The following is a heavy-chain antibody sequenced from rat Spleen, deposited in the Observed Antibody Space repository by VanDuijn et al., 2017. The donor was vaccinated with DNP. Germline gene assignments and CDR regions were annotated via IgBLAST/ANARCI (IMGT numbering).Heavy chain of an antibody. Sequence: EVQLVESGGGLVQPGRSLKVSCAVSGFTFNNYDMAWVRQAPTKGLEWVASISPSGGSSYFRDSVRGRFTLSRDNAKSVLYLQMESLRSEDTATYYCAKDAFDYWGQGVMVTVSS. CDR2: ISPSGGSS. CDR1: GFTFNNYD. CDR3: AKDAFDY. V-gene: IGHV5-20*01. J-gene: IGHJ2*01.